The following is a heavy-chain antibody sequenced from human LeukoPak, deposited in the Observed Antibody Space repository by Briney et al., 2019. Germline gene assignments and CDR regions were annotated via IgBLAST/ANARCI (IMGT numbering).Heavy chain of an antibody. J-gene: IGHJ6*03. D-gene: IGHD6-19*01. CDR3: AREGRYMAVATQYYYYYYMDV. CDR2: INPNSGGT. V-gene: IGHV1-2*02. CDR1: GYTFTGYY. Sequence: GASVKVSCKASGYTFTGYYMHWVRQAPGQGLEWMGWINPNSGGTNYAQKFQGRVTITRDTSISTAYMELSRLRSDDTAVYYCAREGRYMAVATQYYYYYYMDVWGKGTTVTISS.